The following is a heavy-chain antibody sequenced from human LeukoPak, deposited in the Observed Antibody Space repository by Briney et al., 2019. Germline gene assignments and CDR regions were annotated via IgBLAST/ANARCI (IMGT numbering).Heavy chain of an antibody. CDR3: AKDRCSSTSCHYYGMDV. D-gene: IGHD2-2*01. Sequence: GRSLRLSRAASGFTFSSYGMHWVRQAPGKGLEWVGVISYDGSNKYYADSVKGRFTISRDNSKNTLYLQMNSLRAEDTAVYYCAKDRCSSTSCHYYGMDVWGQGTTVTVSS. J-gene: IGHJ6*02. CDR1: GFTFSSYG. V-gene: IGHV3-30*18. CDR2: ISYDGSNK.